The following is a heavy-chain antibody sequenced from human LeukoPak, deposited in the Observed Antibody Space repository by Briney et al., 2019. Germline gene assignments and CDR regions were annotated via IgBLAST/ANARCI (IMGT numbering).Heavy chain of an antibody. CDR1: GGSFSGYY. V-gene: IGHV4-34*01. D-gene: IGHD2-21*02. J-gene: IGHJ4*02. Sequence: PSETLSLTCAVYGGSFSGYYWSWIRQPPGEGLEWIGEINHSGSTNYNPSLKSRVTISVDTSKNQFSLKLSSVTAADTAVYYCARAVVVTAYDFWGQGTLVTVSS. CDR2: INHSGST. CDR3: ARAVVVTAYDF.